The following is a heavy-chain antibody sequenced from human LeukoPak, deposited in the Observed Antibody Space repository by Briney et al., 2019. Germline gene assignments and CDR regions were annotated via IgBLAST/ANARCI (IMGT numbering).Heavy chain of an antibody. CDR1: GGSISSRTNY. CDR2: IYYSGST. Sequence: SETLSLTCTVSGGSISSRTNYWGWIRQPPGKGLEWIGSIYYSGSTYYNPSLKSRVTISVDTSKNQFSLKLNSVTAADTAVYYCARSMSPHYDILTGYSYFDYWGQGTLVTVSS. CDR3: ARSMSPHYDILTGYSYFDY. D-gene: IGHD3-9*01. J-gene: IGHJ4*02. V-gene: IGHV4-39*07.